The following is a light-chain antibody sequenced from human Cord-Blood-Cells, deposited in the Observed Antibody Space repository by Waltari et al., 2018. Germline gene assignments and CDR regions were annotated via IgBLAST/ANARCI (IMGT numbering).Light chain of an antibody. Sequence: DIQMTQSPSSLSASVGDRVTITCRASQSISSYLNWYRQKPGKAPKLLIYAASSLQSGVPSSFSGSGSGTDFTLTISSLQPEDFATYYCQQSYSTPWTFGQGTKVEIK. CDR1: QSISSY. J-gene: IGKJ1*01. V-gene: IGKV1-39*01. CDR2: AAS. CDR3: QQSYSTPWT.